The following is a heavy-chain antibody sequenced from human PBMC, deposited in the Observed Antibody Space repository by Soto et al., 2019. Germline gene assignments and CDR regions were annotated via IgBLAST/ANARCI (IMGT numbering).Heavy chain of an antibody. CDR2: IWYDGSNK. CDR1: GFTFSSYG. V-gene: IGHV3-33*01. CDR3: ARDYGSGSCHWFDP. J-gene: IGHJ5*02. Sequence: QVQLVESGGGVVQPGRSLRLSCAASGFTFSSYGMHWVRQAPGKGLEWVAVIWYDGSNKYYADSVKGRFTISRDNSKDTLDLQMNGVRAEETAVYYCARDYGSGSCHWFDPWGQGTLVSVSS. D-gene: IGHD3-10*01.